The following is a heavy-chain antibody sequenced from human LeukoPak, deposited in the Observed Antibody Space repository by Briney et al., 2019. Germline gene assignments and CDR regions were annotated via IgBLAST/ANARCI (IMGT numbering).Heavy chain of an antibody. CDR3: ASTNSYSSSWYDY. V-gene: IGHV4-34*01. Sequence: SETLSLTCAVYGGSFSGYYWSWIRQPPGKGLEWIGEINHSGSTNYSPSLKSRVTISVDTSKNQFSLKLSSVTAADTAVYYCASTNSYSSSWYDYWGQGTLVTVSS. CDR1: GGSFSGYY. CDR2: INHSGST. J-gene: IGHJ4*02. D-gene: IGHD6-13*01.